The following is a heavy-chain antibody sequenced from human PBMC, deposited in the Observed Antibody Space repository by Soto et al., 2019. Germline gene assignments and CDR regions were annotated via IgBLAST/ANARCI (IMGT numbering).Heavy chain of an antibody. CDR2: ISSSGSTI. V-gene: IGHV3-48*03. J-gene: IGHJ4*02. CDR3: AAGALNSASYYFDY. CDR1: GFTFSSYE. D-gene: IGHD1-26*01. Sequence: GGSLRLSCAASGFTFSSYEMNWVRQAPGKGLEWVSYISSSGSTIYYADSVKGRFTISRDNAKNSLYLQMNSLRAEDTAVYYCAAGALNSASYYFDYWDQGTLVTVSS.